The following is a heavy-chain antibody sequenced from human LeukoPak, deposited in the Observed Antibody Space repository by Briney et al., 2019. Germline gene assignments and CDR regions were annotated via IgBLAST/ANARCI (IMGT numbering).Heavy chain of an antibody. J-gene: IGHJ4*02. CDR2: IYTGDSDT. D-gene: IGHD3-9*01. CDR1: GYSFTSYW. CDR3: ARHVGDILPGYSLDY. Sequence: GAALEISWKGSGYSFTSYWIGWGRPMPAKGEGWRRIIYTGDSDTRYSPSFPGPVPISPDTSISTAYLQWSSLNASDTAMYYCARHVGDILPGYSLDYWGQGTLVTVSS. V-gene: IGHV5-51*01.